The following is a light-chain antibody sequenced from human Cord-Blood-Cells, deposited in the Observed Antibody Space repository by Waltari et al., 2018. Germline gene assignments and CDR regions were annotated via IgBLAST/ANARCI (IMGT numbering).Light chain of an antibody. J-gene: IGKJ1*01. Sequence: EIVMTQSPATLSVSPGERATLSCRASQSVSSNLAWYQQKPGQAPRLLIYGASTRATGSPARFSGSGSGTEFTLTFSCLQSDDFAGYYCQQYNNWPRTFGQGTKVEI. CDR2: GAS. CDR3: QQYNNWPRT. V-gene: IGKV3-15*01. CDR1: QSVSSN.